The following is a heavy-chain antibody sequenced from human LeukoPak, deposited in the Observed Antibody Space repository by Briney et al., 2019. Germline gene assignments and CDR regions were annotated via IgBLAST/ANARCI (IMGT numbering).Heavy chain of an antibody. Sequence: GGTLRFSCAASGFTFSSHGMSWVRQAPGKGLEWVSTISGSGDYTYYADSVKGRFTISRDNSKNTLYLQMNSLGAEDTAIYYCAKVTYGSGTYGAFDSWGQGTLVTVSS. J-gene: IGHJ4*02. V-gene: IGHV3-23*01. D-gene: IGHD3-10*01. CDR1: GFTFSSHG. CDR3: AKVTYGSGTYGAFDS. CDR2: ISGSGDYT.